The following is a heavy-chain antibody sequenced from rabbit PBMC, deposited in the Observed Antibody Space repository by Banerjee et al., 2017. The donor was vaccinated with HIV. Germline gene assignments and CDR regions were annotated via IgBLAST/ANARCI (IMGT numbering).Heavy chain of an antibody. CDR1: GFDFSTNT. V-gene: IGHV1S40*01. CDR3: AKDLWYSLNL. J-gene: IGHJ4*01. CDR2: INTGSGGT. Sequence: QSLEESGGDLVKPGASLTLTCTASGFDFSTNTMCWVRQAPGKGLEWIGCINTGSGGTYYASWAKGRFTISKTSSTTVTLQMTSLTAADTATYFCAKDLWYSLNLWGQGTLVTVS. D-gene: IGHD7-1*01.